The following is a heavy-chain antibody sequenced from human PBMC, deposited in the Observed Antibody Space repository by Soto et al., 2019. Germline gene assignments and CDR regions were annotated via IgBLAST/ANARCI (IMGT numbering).Heavy chain of an antibody. D-gene: IGHD3-10*01. CDR2: IYYSGST. V-gene: IGHV4-31*03. CDR1: GGSISSGGYY. CDR3: ARDPRVPSGSYSPYYYYYGMAV. Sequence: LSLTCTVSGGSISSGGYYWSWIRQHPGKGLEWIGYIYYSGSTYYNPSLKSRVTISVDTSKNQFSLKLSSVTAADTAVYYCARDPRVPSGSYSPYYYYYGMAVWGQGTTVTVSS. J-gene: IGHJ6*02.